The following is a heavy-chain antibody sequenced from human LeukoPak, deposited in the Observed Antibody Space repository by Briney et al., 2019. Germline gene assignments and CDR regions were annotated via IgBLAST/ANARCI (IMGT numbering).Heavy chain of an antibody. Sequence: SETLSLTCTVSGGSISSSSYYWGWIRQPPGKGLEWIGSIYYSGSTNYNPSLKSRVTISVDTSKNQFSLKLSSVTAADTAVYYCARDLAFSGYCSSTSCTDAFDIWGQGTMVTVSS. V-gene: IGHV4-39*07. CDR1: GGSISSSSYY. CDR3: ARDLAFSGYCSSTSCTDAFDI. D-gene: IGHD2-2*01. J-gene: IGHJ3*02. CDR2: IYYSGST.